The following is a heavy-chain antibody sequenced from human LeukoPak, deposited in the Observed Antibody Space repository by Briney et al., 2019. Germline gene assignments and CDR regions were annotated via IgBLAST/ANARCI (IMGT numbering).Heavy chain of an antibody. Sequence: GGSLRLSCEASGFTFSTYGMHWVRQAPGKGLEWVAVIWYDGSNKNYADSVKGRFTISRDNSKNTLYLQMNSLRAEDTAVYYCARDIGGMATDYYFDYWGQGTLVTVSS. CDR2: IWYDGSNK. V-gene: IGHV3-33*01. D-gene: IGHD5-24*01. CDR3: ARDIGGMATDYYFDY. CDR1: GFTFSTYG. J-gene: IGHJ4*02.